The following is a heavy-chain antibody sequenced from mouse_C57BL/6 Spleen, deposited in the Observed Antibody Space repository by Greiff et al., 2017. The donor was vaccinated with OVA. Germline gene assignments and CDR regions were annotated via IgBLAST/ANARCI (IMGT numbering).Heavy chain of an antibody. V-gene: IGHV7-3*01. Sequence: EVQGVESGGGLVQPGGSLSLSCAASGFTFTDYYMSWVRQPPGKELEWLGFIRNKANGYTTEYSASVKVRFTISIDNSQSILYLQMNALRAEDSATYYCASAPYDYDFAYWGQGTLVTVSA. CDR1: GFTFTDYY. CDR3: ASAPYDYDFAY. J-gene: IGHJ3*01. CDR2: IRNKANGYTT. D-gene: IGHD2-4*01.